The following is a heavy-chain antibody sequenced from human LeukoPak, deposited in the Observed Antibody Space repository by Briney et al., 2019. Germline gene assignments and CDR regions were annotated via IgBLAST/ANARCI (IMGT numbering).Heavy chain of an antibody. CDR2: INPNSGGT. D-gene: IGHD3-9*01. Sequence: ASVKVSCKASGYTFTGYYMHWVRQAPGQGLEWMGWINPNSGGTNYAQKFQGRVTMTRNTSISTAYMELSSLKSEDTAVYYCARRPFKYYDILTGSYRSEFDYWGQGTLVTVSS. J-gene: IGHJ4*02. CDR1: GYTFTGYY. V-gene: IGHV1-2*02. CDR3: ARRPFKYYDILTGSYRSEFDY.